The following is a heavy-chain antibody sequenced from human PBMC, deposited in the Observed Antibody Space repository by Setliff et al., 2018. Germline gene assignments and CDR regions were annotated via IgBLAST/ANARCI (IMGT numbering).Heavy chain of an antibody. Sequence: ASVKVSCKASGYTFTAYYMHWVRQAPGQGLEWMGWINPGSGATNLAQRFQGRVTMTRDTSISAAYMELITLRSDDTALYYCARDPLPKHYDVVTGYYSAPNYYYMDVWGKGTTVTVSS. CDR1: GYTFTAYY. CDR3: ARDPLPKHYDVVTGYYSAPNYYYMDV. J-gene: IGHJ6*03. V-gene: IGHV1-2*02. CDR2: INPGSGAT. D-gene: IGHD3-9*01.